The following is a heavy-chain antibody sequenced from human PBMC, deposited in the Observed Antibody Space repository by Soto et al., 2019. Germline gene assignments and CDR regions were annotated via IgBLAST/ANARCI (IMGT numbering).Heavy chain of an antibody. V-gene: IGHV4-39*01. Sequence: SETLSLTCTVSGGSISSSSYYWGWIRQPPGKELEWIGSIYYSGSTYYNPSLKSRVTISVDTSKKQFSLKLSSVTAADTVVYYCARHLYFLRVVPGDWFDPWGQGTLVTVSS. D-gene: IGHD2-15*01. CDR3: ARHLYFLRVVPGDWFDP. CDR1: GGSISSSSYY. CDR2: IYYSGST. J-gene: IGHJ5*02.